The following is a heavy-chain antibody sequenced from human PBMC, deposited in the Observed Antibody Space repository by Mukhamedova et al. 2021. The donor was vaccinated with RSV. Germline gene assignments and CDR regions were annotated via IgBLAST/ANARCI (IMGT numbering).Heavy chain of an antibody. J-gene: IGHJ5*02. Sequence: VRQAPGEGLEWVAAISYDGNNQYYTDSVRGRFTISRDNSKNTLYLQMNSLRPEDTAVYYCARDPRTSITCSGCIFNWFDPWGQGT. D-gene: IGHD2-8*01. CDR3: ARDPRTSITCSGCIFNWFDP. CDR2: ISYDGNNQ. V-gene: IGHV3-30*10.